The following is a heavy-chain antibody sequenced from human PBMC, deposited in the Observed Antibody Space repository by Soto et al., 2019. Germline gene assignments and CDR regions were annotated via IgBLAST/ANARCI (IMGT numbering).Heavy chain of an antibody. D-gene: IGHD6-13*01. CDR2: INHSGST. Sequence: QVQLQQWGAGLLKPSETLSLTCAVCGGSFSGYYWSWIRQPPGKGLEWTGEINHSGSTNYNPSLKSRVTISVDTSKNQFSLKLSSVTAADTAVYYCARGRVAAAGTGGPHGYYYYGMDVWGQGTTVTVSS. V-gene: IGHV4-34*01. J-gene: IGHJ6*02. CDR1: GGSFSGYY. CDR3: ARGRVAAAGTGGPHGYYYYGMDV.